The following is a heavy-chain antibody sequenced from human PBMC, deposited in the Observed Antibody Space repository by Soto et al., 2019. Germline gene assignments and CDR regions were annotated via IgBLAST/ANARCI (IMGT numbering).Heavy chain of an antibody. J-gene: IGHJ5*02. CDR2: MNPGSGNT. Sequence: ASVKVSCKASGYTFTNYEINWVRQATGQGLEWMGWMNPGSGNTDYAHKFQGRVTMTRNLSISTAYMELSRLGSDDTAIYYCARMASSGSLSWFDHWGQGTLVTVSS. CDR3: ARMASSGSLSWFDH. CDR1: GYTFTNYE. D-gene: IGHD3-3*01. V-gene: IGHV1-8*01.